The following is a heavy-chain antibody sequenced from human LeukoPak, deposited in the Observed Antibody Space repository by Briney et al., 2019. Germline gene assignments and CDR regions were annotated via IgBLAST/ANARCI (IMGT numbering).Heavy chain of an antibody. CDR3: ARGGSGGSCHY. CDR1: GFTFRSYG. CDR2: IWYDGGKE. D-gene: IGHD2-15*01. Sequence: GGSLRLSCAASGFTFRSYGMHWVRQAPDKGLEWVAVIWYDGGKEYYADSVKGRFTISRDNSKNSLYLQLNSLRTEDTAFYYCARGGSGGSCHYWGQGTLVTVSS. V-gene: IGHV3-33*03. J-gene: IGHJ4*02.